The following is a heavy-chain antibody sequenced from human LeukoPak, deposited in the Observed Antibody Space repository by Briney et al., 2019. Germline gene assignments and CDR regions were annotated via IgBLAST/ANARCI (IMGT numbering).Heavy chain of an antibody. V-gene: IGHV1-18*01. J-gene: IGHJ6*02. Sequence: GASVKVSCKASGYTFTSYGISWVRQAPGQGLEWMGWISAYNGNTNYAQKLQGRVTMTTDTSTSTAYMELRSLRSDDTAVYYCARDEGEPLWAYYDILTGYYSLDGMDVWGQGTTVTVSS. CDR1: GYTFTSYG. CDR2: ISAYNGNT. D-gene: IGHD3-9*01. CDR3: ARDEGEPLWAYYDILTGYYSLDGMDV.